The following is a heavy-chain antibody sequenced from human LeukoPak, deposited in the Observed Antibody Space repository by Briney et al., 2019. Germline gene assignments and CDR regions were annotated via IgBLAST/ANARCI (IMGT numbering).Heavy chain of an antibody. V-gene: IGHV4-34*01. CDR3: AGEMDIVVVPAATFHDAFDI. D-gene: IGHD2-2*03. J-gene: IGHJ3*02. Sequence: SATLSLTCAVCGGSFSGYYWSWSRQPPGKGLEWIGEINHSGSTNYNPSLKRRVTISVDTSKNQFSLKLSSVTAADTAVYYCAGEMDIVVVPAATFHDAFDIWGQGTMVTVSS. CDR2: INHSGST. CDR1: GGSFSGYY.